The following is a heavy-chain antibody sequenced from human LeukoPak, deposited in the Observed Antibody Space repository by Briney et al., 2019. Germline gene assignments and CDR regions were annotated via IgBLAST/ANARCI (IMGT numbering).Heavy chain of an antibody. D-gene: IGHD6-13*01. CDR1: GFTFSDYW. CDR3: ARDRSISAAGDTY. Sequence: PGGSLRLSCAASGFTFSDYWMHWVRQAPGKGLVWVSRVNRDGSSTSYADSVKGRFTISRDNAKNTLSLQMNSLRAEDTAVYYCARDRSISAAGDTYWGHGTLVTVS. J-gene: IGHJ4*01. CDR2: VNRDGSST. V-gene: IGHV3-74*01.